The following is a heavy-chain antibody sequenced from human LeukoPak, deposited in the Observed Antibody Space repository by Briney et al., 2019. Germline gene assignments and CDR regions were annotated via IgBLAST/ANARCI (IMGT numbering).Heavy chain of an antibody. CDR2: ISGSGGST. J-gene: IGHJ4*02. Sequence: GGSLRLSRAASGFTFSSYAMSWVRQAPGKGLEWVSAISGSGGSTYYADSVKGRFTISRDNSKNTLYLQMNSLRAEDTAVYYCAKDVLEWLWYFDYWGQGTLVTVSS. D-gene: IGHD3-3*01. CDR3: AKDVLEWLWYFDY. V-gene: IGHV3-23*01. CDR1: GFTFSSYA.